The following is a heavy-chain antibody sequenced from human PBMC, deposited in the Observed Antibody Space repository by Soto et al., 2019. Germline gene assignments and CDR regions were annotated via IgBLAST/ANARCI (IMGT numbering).Heavy chain of an antibody. CDR1: GDSVSSNSAA. CDR2: TYYRSKWYN. CDR3: ARARRHYCSSTSCYWFDP. Sequence: SQTLSLTCAISGDSVSSNSAAWNWIRQSPSRGLEWLGRTYYRSKWYNDYAVSVKSRITINPDTSKNQFSLQLNSVTPEDTAVYYCARARRHYCSSTSCYWFDPWGQGTLVTVSS. J-gene: IGHJ5*02. V-gene: IGHV6-1*01. D-gene: IGHD2-2*01.